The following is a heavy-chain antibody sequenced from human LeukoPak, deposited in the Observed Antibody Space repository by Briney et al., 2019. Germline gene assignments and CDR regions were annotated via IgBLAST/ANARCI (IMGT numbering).Heavy chain of an antibody. V-gene: IGHV4-30-4*01. CDR1: GGSISDYY. J-gene: IGHJ6*02. CDR2: IYRSGST. Sequence: PSETLSLTCTVSGGSISDYYWSWIRQPPGKGLEWIGYIYRSGSTYYNPSLNSRLAISVDTSKNQFSLKLTSVTVADTAVYYCARLTQGWVCSSTSCYSDVWGQGTTVTVSS. D-gene: IGHD2-2*02. CDR3: ARLTQGWVCSSTSCYSDV.